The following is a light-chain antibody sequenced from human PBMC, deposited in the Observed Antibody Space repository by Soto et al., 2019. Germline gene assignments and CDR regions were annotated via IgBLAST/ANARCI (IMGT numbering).Light chain of an antibody. Sequence: QSVLTQPASVSGSPGQSMTISCTGTSSDVGAYNYVSWYQQHPAKVPKLMIYDVSNRPSGVSDRFSGSKSGNTASLTISGLQAEDEADYYCYSYTSSSTYVFGTGTKVTVL. J-gene: IGLJ1*01. CDR1: SSDVGAYNY. CDR2: DVS. V-gene: IGLV2-14*01. CDR3: YSYTSSSTYV.